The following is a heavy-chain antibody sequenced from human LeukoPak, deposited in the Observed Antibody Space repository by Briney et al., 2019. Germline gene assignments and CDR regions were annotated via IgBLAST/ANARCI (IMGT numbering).Heavy chain of an antibody. CDR3: ASRTYYYDSSAYYGAFDI. CDR1: GGSVSSGSYY. J-gene: IGHJ3*02. V-gene: IGHV4-61*01. CDR2: IYYSGST. Sequence: SETLSLTCTVSGGSVSSGSYYWSWIRQPPGKGLEWIGYIYYSGSTNYNPSLKSRVTTSVDTSKNQFSLKLSSVTAADTAVYYCASRTYYYDSSAYYGAFDIWGQGTMVTVSS. D-gene: IGHD3-22*01.